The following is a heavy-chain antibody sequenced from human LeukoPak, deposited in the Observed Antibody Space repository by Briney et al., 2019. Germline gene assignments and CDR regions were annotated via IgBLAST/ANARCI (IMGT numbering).Heavy chain of an antibody. CDR1: GGTFSSYA. V-gene: IGHV1-69*04. Sequence: GASVKVSCKASGGTFSSYAISWVRQAPGQGLEWMGRIIPILGIANYAQKFQGRVTITADKSTSTAYMELSSLRSEDTAVYYCARAKVTMVWGDNFDYWGQGTLVTVSS. CDR2: IIPILGIA. J-gene: IGHJ4*02. D-gene: IGHD3-10*01. CDR3: ARAKVTMVWGDNFDY.